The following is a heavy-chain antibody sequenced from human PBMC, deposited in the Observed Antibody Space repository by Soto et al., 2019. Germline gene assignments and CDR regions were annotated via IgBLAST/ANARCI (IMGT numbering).Heavy chain of an antibody. CDR3: WVLTIRESWFAP. CDR1: GFTFSNAW. V-gene: IGHV3-15*07. Sequence: EMQLVESGGGLVKPGGSLRLSCAASGFTFSNAWMNWVRQVPGKGLEWVGRIKTNADVGTTDYASPVKGICTISRDDSKNTLYLQMNSLKIEDTAIYYCWVLTIRESWFAPWGQGTLVTVSS. J-gene: IGHJ5*02. CDR2: IKTNADVGTT.